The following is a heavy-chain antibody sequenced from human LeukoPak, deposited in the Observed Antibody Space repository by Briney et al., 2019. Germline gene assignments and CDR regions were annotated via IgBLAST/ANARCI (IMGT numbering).Heavy chain of an antibody. CDR1: GYTFTSYA. D-gene: IGHD6-6*01. CDR3: ARPPKPGRQLDPFGY. CDR2: INAGNGNT. J-gene: IGHJ4*02. Sequence: GASVKVSCKASGYTFTSYAMHWVRQAPGQRLECMGWINAGNGNTKYSQKFQGRVTITRDTSASTAYMELSSLRSEDTAVYYCARPPKPGRQLDPFGYWGQGTLVTVSS. V-gene: IGHV1-3*01.